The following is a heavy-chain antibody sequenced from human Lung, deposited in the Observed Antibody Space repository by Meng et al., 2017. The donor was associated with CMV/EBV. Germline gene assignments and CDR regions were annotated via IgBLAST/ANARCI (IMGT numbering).Heavy chain of an antibody. D-gene: IGHD3-9*01. J-gene: IGHJ5*02. V-gene: IGHV1-2*02. Sequence: ASVXVSCKASGYTFSDFYIHWVRQAPGQGLEWMGGINPNTGATDYARKLQGRVTLTRGTSITTAYMELRRLRSDDTAVYYCTGVDTPLGRPHDEILEEGFFDPXGQGXLVTVSS. CDR3: TGVDTPLGRPHDEILEEGFFDP. CDR1: GYTFSDFY. CDR2: INPNTGAT.